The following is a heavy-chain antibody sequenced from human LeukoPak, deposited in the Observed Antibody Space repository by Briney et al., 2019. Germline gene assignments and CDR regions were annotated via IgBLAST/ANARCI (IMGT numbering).Heavy chain of an antibody. Sequence: ASVTVSCKASGYTFTGYYMHWVRQAPGQGLEWMGWINPNSGGTNCAQKFQGRVTMTRDTSISTAYMELSRLRSDDTAVYFCARVGSAAATADYWGQGTLVTVSS. J-gene: IGHJ4*02. CDR1: GYTFTGYY. CDR2: INPNSGGT. CDR3: ARVGSAAATADY. V-gene: IGHV1-2*02. D-gene: IGHD6-25*01.